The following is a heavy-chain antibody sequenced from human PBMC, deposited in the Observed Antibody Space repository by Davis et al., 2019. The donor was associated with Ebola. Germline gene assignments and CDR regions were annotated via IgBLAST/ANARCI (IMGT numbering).Heavy chain of an antibody. D-gene: IGHD3-22*01. V-gene: IGHV1-2*02. CDR3: ARASYYDSSGYYRSYYYYGMDV. Sequence: ASVKVSCKASGYTFTSYYLHWVRQAPGQGLEWMGWIIPNSGGTNYAQKFQGRVTMTRDTSISTAYMELSRLRSDDTAVYYCARASYYDSSGYYRSYYYYGMDVWGQGTTVTVSS. CDR2: IIPNSGGT. J-gene: IGHJ6*02. CDR1: GYTFTSYY.